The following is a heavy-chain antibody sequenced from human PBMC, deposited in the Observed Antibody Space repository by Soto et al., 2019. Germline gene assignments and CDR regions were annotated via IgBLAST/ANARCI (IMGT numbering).Heavy chain of an antibody. V-gene: IGHV4-31*03. Sequence: QVQLQESGPGLVKPSQTLSLTCTVSGGSISSGGYYWSWLRQHPGKGLEWIGYIYYSGSTYYNPSLKSRLTISVGTSKNQFSLKLSSVTAADTAVYYCARAKRILEYFDCWGQGALVTVSS. CDR3: ARAKRILEYFDC. CDR2: IYYSGST. J-gene: IGHJ4*02. CDR1: GGSISSGGYY. D-gene: IGHD2-15*01.